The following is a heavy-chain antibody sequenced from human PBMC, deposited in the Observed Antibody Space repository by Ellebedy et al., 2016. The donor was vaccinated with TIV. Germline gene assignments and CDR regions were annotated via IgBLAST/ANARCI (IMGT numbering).Heavy chain of an antibody. CDR1: GGSISSRSHY. CDR2: IYHSGIT. Sequence: MPSETLSLTCTVSGGSISSRSHYWGWIRQPPGKGLEWIGSIYHSGITYYNPSLKSRVIISVDTSKNQFSLKLNSVTAADTAIYYCARHYENSYYAMDVWGQGTTVTVSS. CDR3: ARHYENSYYAMDV. J-gene: IGHJ6*02. V-gene: IGHV4-39*01. D-gene: IGHD3-16*01.